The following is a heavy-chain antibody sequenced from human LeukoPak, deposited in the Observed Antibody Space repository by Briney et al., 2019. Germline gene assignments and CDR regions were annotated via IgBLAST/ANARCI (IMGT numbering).Heavy chain of an antibody. CDR2: ISYDGSNK. CDR3: ATLGSGTYYSLYYFDY. Sequence: GGSLRLSCAASGFTFSSYAMHWVRQAPGKGLEWVAVISYDGSNKYYADSVKGRFTISRDNSKDTLYLQMNSLGAEDTAVYYCATLGSGTYYSLYYFDYWGQGTLVTVSS. CDR1: GFTFSSYA. D-gene: IGHD3-10*01. J-gene: IGHJ4*02. V-gene: IGHV3-30-3*01.